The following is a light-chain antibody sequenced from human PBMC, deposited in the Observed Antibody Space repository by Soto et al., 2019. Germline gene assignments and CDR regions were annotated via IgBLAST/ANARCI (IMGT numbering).Light chain of an antibody. V-gene: IGKV3-15*01. Sequence: EIVMTQSPATLSVSPGERATLSCRASRNINRKLAWYQQKPGQAPRLLISGASTRATGIPARFSGSGSGTEFTLISSLQSEDFAVYYCQQYYDYPPLIFGGGTKVEIK. CDR3: QQYYDYPPLI. CDR2: GAS. CDR1: RNINRK. J-gene: IGKJ4*01.